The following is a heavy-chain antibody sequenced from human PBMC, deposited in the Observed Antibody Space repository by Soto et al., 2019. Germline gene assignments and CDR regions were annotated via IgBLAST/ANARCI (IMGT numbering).Heavy chain of an antibody. CDR2: INAGNGNT. D-gene: IGHD2-2*03. J-gene: IGHJ5*02. Sequence: ASVKVSCKASGYTFTSYAMHWVRQAPGQRLEWMGWINAGNGNTKYSQKFQGRVTITRDTSASTAYMELSSLRSEDTAVYYCARDFGVGYCSGTSCYGNWFDPWGQGTLVTVSS. CDR1: GYTFTSYA. CDR3: ARDFGVGYCSGTSCYGNWFDP. V-gene: IGHV1-3*01.